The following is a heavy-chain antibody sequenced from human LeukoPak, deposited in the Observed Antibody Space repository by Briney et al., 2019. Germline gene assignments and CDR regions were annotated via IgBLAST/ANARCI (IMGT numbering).Heavy chain of an antibody. CDR3: ARVPSGGPFDY. V-gene: IGHV1-18*01. D-gene: IGHD2-15*01. CDR1: GYSFTSYG. CDR2: ISAYNGNT. J-gene: IGHJ4*02. Sequence: ASVKVSCKASGYSFTSYGISWVRQAPGQGLEWMGWISAYNGNTNYAQRLQGRVTMTTDTSTSTAYMELRSLASDDTAVYYCARVPSGGPFDYWGQGTLVTVSS.